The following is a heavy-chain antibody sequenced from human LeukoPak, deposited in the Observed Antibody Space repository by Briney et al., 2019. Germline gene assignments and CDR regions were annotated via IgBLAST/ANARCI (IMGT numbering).Heavy chain of an antibody. Sequence: GGSLRLSCAASGFTFSSLWMSWVRQAPGRGPEWVANINQDGGTTYYVVSVKGRFTISRDNAKNSLSLQMSSLRAEDTVVYYCTKDRQGPNQYHMDVWGKGTTVSVSS. CDR3: TKDRQGPNQYHMDV. CDR1: GFTFSSLW. V-gene: IGHV3-7*01. J-gene: IGHJ6*03. CDR2: INQDGGTT.